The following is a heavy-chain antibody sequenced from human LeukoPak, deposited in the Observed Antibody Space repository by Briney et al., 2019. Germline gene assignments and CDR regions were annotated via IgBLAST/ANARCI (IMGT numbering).Heavy chain of an antibody. CDR1: GGSISSGDYD. J-gene: IGHJ5*02. Sequence: TLSLTCTVSGGSISSGDYDWSRIRQPPGQGLEWIGYIYYSGSTYYNPSLKRRVTISVDTSKNQFSLKLSSRTDASTTVSYYSRKRGSTIDHNWFDPWGQGTLVTVSS. CDR3: SRKRGSTIDHNWFDP. V-gene: IGHV4-30-4*08. CDR2: IYYSGST. D-gene: IGHD2-2*01.